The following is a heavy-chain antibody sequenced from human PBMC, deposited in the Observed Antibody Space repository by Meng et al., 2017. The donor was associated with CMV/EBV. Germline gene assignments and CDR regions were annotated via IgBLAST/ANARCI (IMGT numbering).Heavy chain of an antibody. CDR2: ISSSGSTI. V-gene: IGHV3-11*01. D-gene: IGHD2-2*01. Sequence: GESLKISCAASGFTFSDYYMSWIRQAPGKGLEWVSYISSSGSTIYYADSVKGRFTISRDNAKNSLYLQMNSLRAEDTAVYYCARDGVVLVVPAYYYGMDVWGQGTTVTVS. CDR3: ARDGVVLVVPAYYYGMDV. CDR1: GFTFSDYY. J-gene: IGHJ6*02.